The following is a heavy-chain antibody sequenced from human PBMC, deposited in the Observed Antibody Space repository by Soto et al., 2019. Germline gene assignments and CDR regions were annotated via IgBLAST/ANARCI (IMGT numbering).Heavy chain of an antibody. D-gene: IGHD3-3*01. Sequence: GGSLRLSCAASGFPFSSYDMSWVRQAPGKGLEWVALISYDGSNKYYADSVKGRFTISRDNSKNTLYLQMNSLRAEDTAVYYCARDKRDLRFLEWSYYFDYWGQGTLVTVSS. J-gene: IGHJ4*02. CDR1: GFPFSSYD. CDR2: ISYDGSNK. CDR3: ARDKRDLRFLEWSYYFDY. V-gene: IGHV3-30-3*01.